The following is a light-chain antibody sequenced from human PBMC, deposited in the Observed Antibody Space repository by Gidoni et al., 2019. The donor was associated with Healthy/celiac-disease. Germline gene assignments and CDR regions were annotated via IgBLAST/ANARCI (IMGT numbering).Light chain of an antibody. CDR3: SSYTSSSTV. CDR1: SSDVGGYNY. Sequence: QSALTQPASVSGSPGQSITISCTGTSSDVGGYNYVSGYQQHPGKAPKLMIYEVSNRPSGVSNRFSGSKSGNTASLTISGLQAEDEADYYCSSYTSSSTVFGGGTKLTVL. V-gene: IGLV2-14*01. J-gene: IGLJ2*01. CDR2: EVS.